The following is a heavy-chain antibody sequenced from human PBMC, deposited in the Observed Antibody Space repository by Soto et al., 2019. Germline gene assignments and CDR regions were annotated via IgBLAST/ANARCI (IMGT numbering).Heavy chain of an antibody. Sequence: EVQLLESGGGLVQPGGSLRLSCAASGFTFSSYAMSWVRQAPGKGLEWVSAITGSGGSTYYADFEKGRFTISKDNSKNTLYLQMNRVRAEDRSGYCCAKLCTVRYSSSWTFDYWGPGTLVTVSS. CDR3: AKLCTVRYSSSWTFDY. V-gene: IGHV3-23*01. D-gene: IGHD6-13*01. CDR2: ITGSGGST. CDR1: GFTFSSYA. J-gene: IGHJ4*02.